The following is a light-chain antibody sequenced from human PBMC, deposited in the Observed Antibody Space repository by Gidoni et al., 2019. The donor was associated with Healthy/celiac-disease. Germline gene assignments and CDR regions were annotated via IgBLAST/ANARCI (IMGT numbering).Light chain of an antibody. V-gene: IGLV3-19*01. J-gene: IGLJ3*02. Sequence: SSELTQDPAVSVALGQTVRITCQGDSLRSYYASWYQQNPGQAPVLVIYGKNNRPSVIPDRFSCSSSGNTASLTITGAQADDEADYYCNSRDSSGNHLVFGGGTKLTVL. CDR1: SLRSYY. CDR2: GKN. CDR3: NSRDSSGNHLV.